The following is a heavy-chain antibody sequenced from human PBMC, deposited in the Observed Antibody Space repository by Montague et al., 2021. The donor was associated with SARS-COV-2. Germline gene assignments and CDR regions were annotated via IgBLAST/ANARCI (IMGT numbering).Heavy chain of an antibody. J-gene: IGHJ6*02. V-gene: IGHV4-59*01. CDR1: GGSINSSY. D-gene: IGHD1-14*01. CDR2: IYYRGST. Sequence: SETLSLTCTVSGGSINSSYWSWIRQPPGKGLEWIGYIYYRGSTNYNPSLETRVTISVDPSKNRFSLKLTSVTAADTAVYYCAREGIPTPGAEWKILHYHGMDVWGQGTTVTVSS. CDR3: AREGIPTPGAEWKILHYHGMDV.